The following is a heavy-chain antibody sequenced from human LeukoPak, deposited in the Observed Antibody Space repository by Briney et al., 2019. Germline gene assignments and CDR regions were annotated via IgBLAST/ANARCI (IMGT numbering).Heavy chain of an antibody. Sequence: ASVKVSCKASGYTFTKYGITWVRQAPGQGLEWMGWISTYNGNTNYAQKLQGRVTMTTDTSTSTAYMELRSLISDDAAVYYCARVTSRRSRSSPYWGQGTLVTVSS. CDR3: ARVTSRRSRSSPY. J-gene: IGHJ4*02. CDR1: GYTFTKYG. CDR2: ISTYNGNT. V-gene: IGHV1-18*01. D-gene: IGHD1-14*01.